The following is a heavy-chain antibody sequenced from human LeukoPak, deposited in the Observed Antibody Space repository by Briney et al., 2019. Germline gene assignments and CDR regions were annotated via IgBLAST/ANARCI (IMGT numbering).Heavy chain of an antibody. CDR3: ARAQRGGYSYGSDAFDI. V-gene: IGHV4-31*03. J-gene: IGHJ3*02. CDR1: GGSISDAAYY. D-gene: IGHD5-18*01. CDR2: IYYSGST. Sequence: PSQTLSLTCTVSGGSISDAAYYWSWIRQYPGEGLEWIGYIYYSGSTSYNPSLKSRVTISVDTSKKQFSLKLTSVTAADTAVYYCARAQRGGYSYGSDAFDIWGQGTMVTVSS.